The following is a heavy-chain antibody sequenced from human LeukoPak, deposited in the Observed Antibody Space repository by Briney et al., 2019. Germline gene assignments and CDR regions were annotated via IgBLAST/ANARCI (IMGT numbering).Heavy chain of an antibody. V-gene: IGHV4-38-2*02. D-gene: IGHD3-16*02. CDR3: ARRYYDYVWGSYRAYYMDV. CDR2: INHSGST. J-gene: IGHJ6*03. Sequence: SETLSLTCTVSGYSISSGYYWGWIRQPPGKGLEWIGEINHSGSTNYNPSLKSRVTISVDTSKNQFSLKLSSVTAADTAVYYCARRYYDYVWGSYRAYYMDVWGKGTTVTISS. CDR1: GYSISSGYY.